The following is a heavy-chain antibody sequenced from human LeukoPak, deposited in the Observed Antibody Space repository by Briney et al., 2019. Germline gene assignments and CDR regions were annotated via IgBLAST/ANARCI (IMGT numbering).Heavy chain of an antibody. D-gene: IGHD6-13*01. Sequence: SETLSLTCSVSSGAINYYYWNWIRQPPGKGLEGIGCIYYSGSTNYNPSLESRVTISVDPAKNQFSLKLSSVTAADTAMYYCARGGKYSSSWFDSWGQGTLVTVSS. V-gene: IGHV4-59*01. CDR1: SGAINYYY. CDR2: IYYSGST. CDR3: ARGGKYSSSWFDS. J-gene: IGHJ5*01.